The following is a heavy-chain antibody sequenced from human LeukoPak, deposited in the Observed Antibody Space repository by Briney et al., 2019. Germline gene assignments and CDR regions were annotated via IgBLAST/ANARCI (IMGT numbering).Heavy chain of an antibody. D-gene: IGHD2-2*01. J-gene: IGHJ3*02. Sequence: PGGTLRLSCAASGFTLSDYYMSWIRQAPGKGLEWVSYISSSGSTIYYADSVKGRFTISRDNAKNSLYLQMNSLRAEDTAVYYCASRGPLVPPLIWGQGTMVTVSS. CDR3: ASRGPLVPPLI. CDR1: GFTLSDYY. V-gene: IGHV3-11*04. CDR2: ISSSGSTI.